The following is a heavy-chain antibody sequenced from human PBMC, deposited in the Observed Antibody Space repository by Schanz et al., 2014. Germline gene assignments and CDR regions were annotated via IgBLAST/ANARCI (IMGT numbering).Heavy chain of an antibody. CDR2: ISTDGTNT. CDR3: TRDRGALVTHNDALKL. Sequence: QVQLVESGGGVVQPGRSLRLSCAASGFTFRGHAMHWVRQAPGKGLEKVAAISTDGTNTYYAASVRGRFTISRDNSKNTVYLQMDSLRSEDTAVYYCTRDRGALVTHNDALKLWGQGTMVSVSS. V-gene: IGHV3-30*04. CDR1: GFTFRGHA. D-gene: IGHD2-8*02. J-gene: IGHJ3*01.